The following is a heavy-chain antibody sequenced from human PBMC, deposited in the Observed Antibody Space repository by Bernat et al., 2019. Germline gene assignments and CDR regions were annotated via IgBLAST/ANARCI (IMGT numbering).Heavy chain of an antibody. CDR2: INKDGNKR. CDR1: GLSLTTYW. CDR3: ARDDTKYYNGIWYDAFEI. Sequence: EVHLEESGGGLVQPGGSLSLSCTASGLSLTTYWMTWVRQVTGKGLEWVANINKDGNKRNYVDSVEGRFTISRDNARNSLYLQMNSLIVEDTAIYYCARDDTKYYNGIWYDAFEIWGQGTVVSVS. V-gene: IGHV3-7*04. D-gene: IGHD3-10*01. J-gene: IGHJ3*02.